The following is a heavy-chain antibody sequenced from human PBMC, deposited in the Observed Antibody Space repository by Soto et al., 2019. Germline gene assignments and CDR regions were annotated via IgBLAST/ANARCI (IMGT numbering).Heavy chain of an antibody. D-gene: IGHD3-3*01. J-gene: IGHJ5*02. CDR3: ARDPYYDFWSGYFS. V-gene: IGHV3-7*01. CDR2: IKQDGSEK. CDR1: VFTFSSYW. Sequence: GGSLRLSCAASVFTFSSYWMSWVRQAPGKGLEWVANIKQDGSEKYYVDSVKGRFTISRDNAKNSLYLQMNSLRAEDTAVYYCARDPYYDFWSGYFSWGQGTLVTVSS.